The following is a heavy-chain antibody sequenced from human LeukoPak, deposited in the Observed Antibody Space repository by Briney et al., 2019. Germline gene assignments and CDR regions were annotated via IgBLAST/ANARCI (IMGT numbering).Heavy chain of an antibody. CDR3: ARFYGILTGEDAFDI. D-gene: IGHD3-9*01. CDR2: ISAYNGNT. V-gene: IGHV1-18*01. CDR1: GYTITSYG. J-gene: IGHJ3*02. Sequence: GASVKVSCKASGYTITSYGISWVRQAPGQGLEWMGWISAYNGNTNYAQKLQGRVTMTTDTSTSTAYMELRSLRSDDTAVYYCARFYGILTGEDAFDIWGQGTMVTVSS.